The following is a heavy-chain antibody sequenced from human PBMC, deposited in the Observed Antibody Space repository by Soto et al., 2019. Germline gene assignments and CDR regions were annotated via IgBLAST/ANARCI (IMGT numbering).Heavy chain of an antibody. V-gene: IGHV4-4*02. Sequence: SETLSLTCTVSGTAISSTFWWTWVRQPPGKALEWIGEIYHSGSTKYNPSLKSQVTISVDKSNNQFSLELRAVTAADTALYYCATLPPRIVVVKTEIPTWGQGSLVTVSS. CDR3: ATLPPRIVVVKTEIPT. J-gene: IGHJ5*02. D-gene: IGHD2-15*01. CDR1: GTAISSTFW. CDR2: IYHSGST.